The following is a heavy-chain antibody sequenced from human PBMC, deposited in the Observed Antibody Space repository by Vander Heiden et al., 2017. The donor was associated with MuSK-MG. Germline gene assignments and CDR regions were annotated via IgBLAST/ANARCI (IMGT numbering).Heavy chain of an antibody. CDR3: ARPTRYYDSSGYYPLGMDV. Sequence: EVQLVQSGAEVKKPGESLRISCKGSGYSFTSYWIGWVLQMPGKGLGWMGRIDPSDSYTNYSPSFQGHVTISADKSSSTAYLQWSSLKASDTAMYYCARPTRYYDSSGYYPLGMDVWGQGTTVTVSS. J-gene: IGHJ6*02. CDR2: IDPSDSYT. V-gene: IGHV5-10-1*03. CDR1: GYSFTSYW. D-gene: IGHD3-22*01.